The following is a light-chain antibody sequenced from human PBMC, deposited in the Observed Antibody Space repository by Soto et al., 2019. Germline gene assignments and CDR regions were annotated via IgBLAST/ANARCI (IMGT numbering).Light chain of an antibody. J-gene: IGLJ2*01. V-gene: IGLV2-14*01. Sequence: QSALTQPASVSGSPGQSITISCTGTSSDVGGYNYFSWYQQHPGKAPKLMIYDVSNRPSGVSNRFSGSKSGNTASLTISGLQAEDEADYYCSSYTSSSTLGVFGGGTKVTVL. CDR2: DVS. CDR1: SSDVGGYNY. CDR3: SSYTSSSTLGV.